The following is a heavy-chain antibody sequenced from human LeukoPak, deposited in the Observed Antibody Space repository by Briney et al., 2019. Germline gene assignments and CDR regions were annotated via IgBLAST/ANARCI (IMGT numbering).Heavy chain of an antibody. D-gene: IGHD6-19*01. J-gene: IGHJ6*04. Sequence: ASVKVSCKASGYTFTSYGISWVRPAPGQGLEWMGWISTYNGYANYAQKLQGRVTMTTETSTSTAYMELRSLRSDDTAVYYCARNSSDWYGYTDVWGKGTTVTVSS. CDR2: ISTYNGYA. V-gene: IGHV1-18*01. CDR3: ARNSSDWYGYTDV. CDR1: GYTFTSYG.